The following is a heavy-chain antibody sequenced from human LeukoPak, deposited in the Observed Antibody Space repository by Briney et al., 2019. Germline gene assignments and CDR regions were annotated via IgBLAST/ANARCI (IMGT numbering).Heavy chain of an antibody. J-gene: IGHJ4*02. D-gene: IGHD6-6*01. CDR3: ARGPSSRSGKQDS. CDR2: ISSNGNKI. CDR1: EFTFSNFA. V-gene: IGHV3-30*01. Sequence: PGGSLRLSCTASEFTFSNFALHWVRQAPGKGLEWVAVISSNGNKIYYADSVRGRFTIFRDTSNKTVSPHMNDMRVEDTALYYCARGPSSRSGKQDSWGRGTLVTVSS.